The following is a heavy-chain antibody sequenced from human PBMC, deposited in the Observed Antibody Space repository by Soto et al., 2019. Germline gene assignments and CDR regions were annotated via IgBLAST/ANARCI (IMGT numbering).Heavy chain of an antibody. J-gene: IGHJ4*02. CDR3: KKGSPTFYFDH. D-gene: IGHD1-26*01. Sequence: LRLSCAASGFTFSGNAMSWVRQAPGKGLEWVSGITGSGVSTYYADSVKGRFTISRDNSKNTLYLQMSSPRAEDTAVYHCKKGSPTFYFDHWGQGTRVTVFS. CDR2: ITGSGVST. V-gene: IGHV3-23*01. CDR1: GFTFSGNA.